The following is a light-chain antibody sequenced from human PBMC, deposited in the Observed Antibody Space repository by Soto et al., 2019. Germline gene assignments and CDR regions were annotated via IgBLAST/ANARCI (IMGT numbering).Light chain of an antibody. Sequence: AIRMTQSPSSFSASTGDRVTITCRASQGISSYLAGYQQNPGKAPKLLIYPASTLQSGVPSRFSGSGSGTDFTLTISCLQSEDFATYYCQQYYSYPLTFGGGTKVEIK. CDR3: QQYYSYPLT. V-gene: IGKV1-8*01. CDR1: QGISSY. CDR2: PAS. J-gene: IGKJ4*01.